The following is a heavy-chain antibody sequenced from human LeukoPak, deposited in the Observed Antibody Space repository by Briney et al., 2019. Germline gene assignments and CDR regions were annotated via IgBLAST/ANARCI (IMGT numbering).Heavy chain of an antibody. CDR2: ISGSGNYI. V-gene: IGHV3-21*01. J-gene: IGHJ4*02. CDR3: ARSRSSSPYDKNLNY. Sequence: GGSLRLYCTASGFTFNSYTISWVREAPGKGLEWFSSISGSGNYIYHAASVKGRFTISRDDAQNSVYLQMNSLKDEDTAVYYCARSRSSSPYDKNLNYWGQGTLVVVSS. CDR1: GFTFNSYT. D-gene: IGHD3-10*01.